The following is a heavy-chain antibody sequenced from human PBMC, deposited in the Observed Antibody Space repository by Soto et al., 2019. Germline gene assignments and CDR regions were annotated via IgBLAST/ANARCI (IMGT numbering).Heavy chain of an antibody. CDR3: AREEGNWFDP. J-gene: IGHJ5*02. V-gene: IGHV4-39*02. Sequence: NPSETLSLTCTVSGGSISSSSYYWGWIRQPPGKGLEWIGSIYYSGSTYYNPSLKSRVTISVDTSKNQFSLKLSSVTAADTAVYYCAREEGNWFDPWGQGTLVTAPQ. CDR1: GGSISSSSYY. CDR2: IYYSGST.